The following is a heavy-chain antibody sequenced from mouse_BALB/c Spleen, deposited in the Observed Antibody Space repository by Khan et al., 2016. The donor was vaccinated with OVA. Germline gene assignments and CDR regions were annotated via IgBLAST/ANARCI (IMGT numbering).Heavy chain of an antibody. Sequence: QVQLQQPGAELVNPGASVNLSYKASGYTLTSYWMHWVKQRPGQGLEWIGEINPSNGRTNYNEKFKSKATLTVDKSSSTAYMQLSSPTSEDSAVYYCARLLINFDYWGQGTTLTVSS. D-gene: IGHD2-1*01. J-gene: IGHJ2*01. CDR2: INPSNGRT. CDR3: ARLLINFDY. V-gene: IGHV1S81*02. CDR1: GYTLTSYW.